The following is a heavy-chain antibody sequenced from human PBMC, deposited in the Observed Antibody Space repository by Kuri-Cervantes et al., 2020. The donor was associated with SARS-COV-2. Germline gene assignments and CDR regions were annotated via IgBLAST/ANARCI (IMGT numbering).Heavy chain of an antibody. V-gene: IGHV3-23*01. CDR3: AEDVINGGQWLVGGFDY. CDR2: ISGSGGST. CDR1: GFTFSSYA. Sequence: GESLKISCAASGFTFSSYAMSWVRQAPGKGLEWVSAISGSGGSTYYADSVKGRFTISRDNSKNTLYLQMNSLRAEDTAVYYCAEDVINGGQWLVGGFDYWGQGTLVTVSS. J-gene: IGHJ4*02. D-gene: IGHD6-19*01.